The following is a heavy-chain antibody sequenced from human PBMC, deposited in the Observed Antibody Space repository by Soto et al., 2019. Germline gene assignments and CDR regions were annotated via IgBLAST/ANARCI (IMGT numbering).Heavy chain of an antibody. CDR1: GFTFSSYG. V-gene: IGHV3-30*18. Sequence: PGGSLRLSCAASGFTFSSYGMHWVRQAPGKGLEWVTVISYDGSNKYYADSVKGRFSISRDSSKNTVSLEMTSLRAEDTAVYYCAKGGRQWLVTSDFNYWAREP. CDR3: AKGGRQWLVTSDFNY. J-gene: IGHJ4*02. D-gene: IGHD6-19*01. CDR2: ISYDGSNK.